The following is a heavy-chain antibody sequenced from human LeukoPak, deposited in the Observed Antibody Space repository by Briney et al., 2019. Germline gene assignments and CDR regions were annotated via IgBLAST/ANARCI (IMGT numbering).Heavy chain of an antibody. Sequence: GGSLRLSCAACGFTFSRYDMNWVRQAPGKGLEWVSYISTISSTKYYADSVKGRFTISRDNAKNSLYLQMNILKDDDTGVYYLARGKIGYSYGGCDRHWGEGTLVPVSS. J-gene: IGHJ4*02. V-gene: IGHV3-48*02. CDR1: GFTFSRYD. D-gene: IGHD4-23*01. CDR2: ISTISSTK. CDR3: ARGKIGYSYGGCDRH.